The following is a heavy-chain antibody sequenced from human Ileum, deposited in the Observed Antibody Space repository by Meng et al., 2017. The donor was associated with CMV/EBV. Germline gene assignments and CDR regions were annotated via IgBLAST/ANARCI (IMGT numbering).Heavy chain of an antibody. CDR3: ARESLGYCSSTSCYPPYFDY. D-gene: IGHD2-2*01. J-gene: IGHJ4*02. CDR2: ISSGGSTI. CDR1: GFTFSSYE. Sequence: GGSLRPSCAASGFTFSSYEMNWARQAPGKGLEWVSYISSGGSTIYYADSVKGRFTISRDNAKNSLYLQMNCLRAEDTAVYYCARESLGYCSSTSCYPPYFDYWGQGTLVTVSS. V-gene: IGHV3-48*03.